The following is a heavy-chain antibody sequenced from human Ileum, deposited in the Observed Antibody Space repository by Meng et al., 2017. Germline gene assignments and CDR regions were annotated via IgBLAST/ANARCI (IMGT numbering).Heavy chain of an antibody. D-gene: IGHD1-26*01. J-gene: IGHJ1*01. CDR2: ISHSGLT. V-gene: IGHV4-59*08. Sequence: QVQLQESGPGTVKPSETLSLTCRVSDDSISRFSWSWIRQPPKKGMEWLGFISHSGLTDYNPSLKSRVTISVDPSKNQVSLKLNSVTAANTAVYHCARHLGRRSPFQHWGQGTLVTVSS. CDR3: ARHLGRRSPFQH. CDR1: DDSISRFS.